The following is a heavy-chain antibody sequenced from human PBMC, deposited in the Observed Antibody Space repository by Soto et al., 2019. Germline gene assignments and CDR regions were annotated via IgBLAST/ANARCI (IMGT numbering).Heavy chain of an antibody. Sequence: QLQLQESGPGLVKPSETLSLTCTVSGGSISSSSYYWGWFRQPPGKGLEWIGSIFYSGSTYYNPSLKSRDTISVDTSKNQFSLKLSSVTAADTAVYYCARHLTYCSAGSCYSDFPYYGMDVWGQGTTVTVSS. D-gene: IGHD2-15*01. CDR3: ARHLTYCSAGSCYSDFPYYGMDV. CDR2: IFYSGST. J-gene: IGHJ6*02. CDR1: GGSISSSSYY. V-gene: IGHV4-39*01.